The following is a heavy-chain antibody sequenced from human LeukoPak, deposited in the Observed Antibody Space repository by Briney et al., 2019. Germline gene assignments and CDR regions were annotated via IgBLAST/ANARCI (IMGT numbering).Heavy chain of an antibody. CDR1: GYSFTSYW. J-gene: IGHJ5*02. V-gene: IGHV5-10-1*01. D-gene: IGHD2-15*01. CDR3: ARGGVAATSWFDP. CDR2: IDPSDSYT. Sequence: GESLKISCKGSGYSFTSYWISWVRQMPGKGLEWMGRIDPSDSYTNYSPSFQGHVTISADKSISTAYLQWSSLKASDTAMYCCARGGVAATSWFDPWGQGTLVTVSS.